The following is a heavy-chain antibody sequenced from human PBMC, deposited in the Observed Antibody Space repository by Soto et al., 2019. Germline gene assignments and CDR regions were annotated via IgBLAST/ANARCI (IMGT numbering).Heavy chain of an antibody. CDR1: GFTFTNAW. CDR2: IKSKTYGGTA. J-gene: IGHJ1*01. Sequence: GGSLRLSCAASGFTFTNAWMSWVRQAPGKGLEWVGRIKSKTYGGTADYAAPVKGRFTISRDDSKNTLYLQMNSLKTEDTAVYYCTPDPIAVVPAAMLHFHHWGQGTLVTVSS. CDR3: TPDPIAVVPAAMLHFHH. D-gene: IGHD2-2*01. V-gene: IGHV3-15*01.